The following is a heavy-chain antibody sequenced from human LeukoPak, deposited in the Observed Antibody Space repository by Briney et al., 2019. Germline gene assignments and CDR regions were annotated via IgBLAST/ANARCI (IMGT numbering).Heavy chain of an antibody. D-gene: IGHD6-13*01. V-gene: IGHV4-34*01. J-gene: IGHJ4*02. CDR2: INHSGST. Sequence: SETLSLTCAVYGGSFSGYYWSWIRQPPGKGLEWIGEINHSGSTNYNPSLKSRVTISVDTSKNQFSLKLSSVTAADTAVYYCARGSRDLAAAGTHFDYWGQGTLVTVSP. CDR1: GGSFSGYY. CDR3: ARGSRDLAAAGTHFDY.